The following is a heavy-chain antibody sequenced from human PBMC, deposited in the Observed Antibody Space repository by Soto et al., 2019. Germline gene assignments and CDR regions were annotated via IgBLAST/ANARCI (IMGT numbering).Heavy chain of an antibody. CDR1: GYSFTSYW. D-gene: IGHD2-15*01. CDR3: ARRLKDESGSSPYYSVCDC. CDR2: IYPGDSDT. V-gene: IGHV5-51*01. Sequence: GESLKISCKGSGYSFTSYWIGWVRQMPGKGLEWMGIIYPGDSDTRYSPSFQGQVTISVDTSTSTAYMQWNSLKASDSAMYYCARRLKDESGSSPYYSVCDCCGRGSTVTVS. J-gene: IGHJ6*02.